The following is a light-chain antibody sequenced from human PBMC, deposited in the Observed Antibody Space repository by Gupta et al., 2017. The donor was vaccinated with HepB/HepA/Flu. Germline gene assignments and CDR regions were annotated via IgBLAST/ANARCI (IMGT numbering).Light chain of an antibody. CDR2: DAS. V-gene: IGKV3-11*01. CDR3: HQRSNWPIT. CDR1: QSVSSY. J-gene: IGKJ5*01. Sequence: EIVLTQSPATLSLSPGERATLSCRASQSVSSYLAWYQQKPGQAPRLLIYDASNRATGIPARFSGSGSGTDFTLTISSLEPEDFAVYYCHQRSNWPITFGQGTLLEIK.